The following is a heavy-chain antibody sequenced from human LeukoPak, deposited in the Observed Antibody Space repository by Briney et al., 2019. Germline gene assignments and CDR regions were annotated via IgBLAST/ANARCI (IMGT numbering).Heavy chain of an antibody. CDR1: GFTFSSYS. D-gene: IGHD2-2*02. CDR2: ISSSSSYI. V-gene: IGHV3-21*01. J-gene: IGHJ6*04. Sequence: GGSLRLSCAASGFTFSSYSMNWVRQAPGKGLEWVSSISSSSSYIYYADSVRGRFTISRDNAKNSLYLQMNSLRAEDTAVYYCARDIVVVPAAIRSLHYYYYGTDVWGKATTVTVSS. CDR3: ARDIVVVPAAIRSLHYYYYGTDV.